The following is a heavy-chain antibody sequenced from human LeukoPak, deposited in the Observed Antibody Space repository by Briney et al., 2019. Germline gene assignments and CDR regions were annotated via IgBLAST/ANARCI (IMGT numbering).Heavy chain of an antibody. CDR1: GYSFTKYW. CDR2: IDPSDSYT. J-gene: IGHJ3*02. Sequence: GESLKISCQASGYSFTKYWISWVRQMPGKGLEWMGRIDPSDSYTNYSPSFQGHVTISADKSISTAYLQWSSLKASDTAMYYCARLQGYGSGSYYDDAFDIWGQGTMVTVSS. V-gene: IGHV5-10-1*01. D-gene: IGHD3-10*01. CDR3: ARLQGYGSGSYYDDAFDI.